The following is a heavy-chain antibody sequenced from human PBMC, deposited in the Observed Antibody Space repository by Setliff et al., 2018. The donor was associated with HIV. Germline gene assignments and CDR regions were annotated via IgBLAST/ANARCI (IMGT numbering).Heavy chain of an antibody. CDR1: GFTFSNAW. Sequence: GGSLRLSCAASGFTFSNAWMSWVRQAPGKGLEWVGRIKSKTDGGTTDYAAPVKGRFTISRDNSEGTLYLKANSLRIEDTAMYYCARGGDGSGRYELDLWG. J-gene: IGHJ6*01. CDR3: ARGGDGSGRYELDL. CDR2: IKSKTDGGTT. V-gene: IGHV3-15*01. D-gene: IGHD3-10*01.